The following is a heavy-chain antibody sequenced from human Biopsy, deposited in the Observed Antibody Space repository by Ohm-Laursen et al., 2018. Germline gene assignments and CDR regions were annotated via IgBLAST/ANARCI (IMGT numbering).Heavy chain of an antibody. V-gene: IGHV4-4*07. CDR1: GGDINNYY. J-gene: IGHJ3*01. CDR3: ASVVLGPTNDAFDL. CDR2: IYPGGST. D-gene: IGHD3-22*01. Sequence: SDTLSLTCHVSGGDINNYYWSWIRQPAGKGLEWIGRIYPGGSTNYNPSLKSRVTMSVDTSKKQLSLGLRSVTAADTAMYYCASVVLGPTNDAFDLWGQGTMVVVSS.